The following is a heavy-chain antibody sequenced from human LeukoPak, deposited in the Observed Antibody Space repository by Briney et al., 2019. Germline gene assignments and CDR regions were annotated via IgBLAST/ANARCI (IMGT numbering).Heavy chain of an antibody. V-gene: IGHV3-23*01. D-gene: IGHD1-26*01. CDR3: AKKVVVGATSPYSDFQD. Sequence: PGRSLRLSCAASGFTFSSHGMHWVRQAPGKGLEWVSAISGSGVTTHYAGSVKGRFSISRDNSKNTLYLQMNSLRAEDTALYYCAKKVVVGATSPYSDFQDWGQGTLVTVSS. CDR2: ISGSGVTT. CDR1: GFTFSSHG. J-gene: IGHJ1*01.